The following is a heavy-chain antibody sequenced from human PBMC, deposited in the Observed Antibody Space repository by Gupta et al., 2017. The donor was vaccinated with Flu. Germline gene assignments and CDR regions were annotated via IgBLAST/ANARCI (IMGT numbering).Heavy chain of an antibody. CDR1: GFSFSSYW. D-gene: IGHD6-13*01. J-gene: IGHJ4*02. CDR2: TNTDGTTT. Sequence: EVQLVEAGGGLLQPGGSLRLSCVVSGFSFSSYWMHWVRQVPGKGLEWVSRTNTDGTTTSYADSVKGRFVISRDNSRNTLYLRLNDLRVADTAIYYCAQVDRAAPPEVWGQGTLVTVSS. V-gene: IGHV3-74*01. CDR3: AQVDRAAPPEV.